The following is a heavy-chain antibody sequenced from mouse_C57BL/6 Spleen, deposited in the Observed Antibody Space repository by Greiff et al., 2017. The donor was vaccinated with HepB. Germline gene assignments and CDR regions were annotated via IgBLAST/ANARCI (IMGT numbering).Heavy chain of an antibody. CDR3: AQGGFITTVEEAMDY. CDR2: IYPISGNT. CDR1: GYTFTSYG. D-gene: IGHD1-1*01. J-gene: IGHJ4*01. Sequence: VQLQQSGAELARPGASVKLSCKASGYTFTSYGISWVKQRTGQGLEWIGEIYPISGNTYYNEKFKGKATLTADKSSSTAYMELRSLTSEDSAVYFCAQGGFITTVEEAMDYWGQGTSVTVSS. V-gene: IGHV1-81*01.